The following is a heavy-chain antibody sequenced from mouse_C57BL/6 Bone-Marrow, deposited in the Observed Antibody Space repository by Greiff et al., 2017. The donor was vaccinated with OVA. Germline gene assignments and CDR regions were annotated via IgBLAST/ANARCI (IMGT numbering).Heavy chain of an antibody. CDR1: GYAFTNYL. J-gene: IGHJ3*01. CDR3: TSAYYSNYDWFAY. V-gene: IGHV1-54*01. D-gene: IGHD2-5*01. Sequence: QVQLQQSGAELVRPGTSVKVSCKASGYAFTNYLIEWVKQRPGQGLEWIGVINPGSGGTNYNEKFKGKATLTSDKSSSTAYMHLSSLTSEDSAFYFCTSAYYSNYDWFAYWGQGTLVTVSA. CDR2: INPGSGGT.